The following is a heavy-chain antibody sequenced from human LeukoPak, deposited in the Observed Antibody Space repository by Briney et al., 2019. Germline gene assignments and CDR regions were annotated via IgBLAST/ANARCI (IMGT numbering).Heavy chain of an antibody. Sequence: SETLSLTCTVSGGSISSYYWSWIRQPAGKGLEWIGRIYTSGSTNYNPSLKSRVTISVDTSKDQFFLKLSSVTAADTAVYYCARDGYYDSSGYYYYYYYMDVWGKGTTVTISS. J-gene: IGHJ6*03. V-gene: IGHV4-4*07. CDR3: ARDGYYDSSGYYYYYYYMDV. CDR2: IYTSGST. D-gene: IGHD3-22*01. CDR1: GGSISSYY.